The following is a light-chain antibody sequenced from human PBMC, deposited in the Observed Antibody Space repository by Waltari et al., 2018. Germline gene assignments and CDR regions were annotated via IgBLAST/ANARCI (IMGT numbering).Light chain of an antibody. CDR1: QAIRNY. CDR2: AAS. Sequence: DIQMTQSPSSLSASVGDRVTTTCRASQAIRNYLVWYQQKPGKVPKLLIYAASTLQSGVPSRFSGSGSGTDFSLTISSLQPEDVATYYCQKYDRAPRTFGQGTKVEIK. CDR3: QKYDRAPRT. V-gene: IGKV1-27*01. J-gene: IGKJ1*01.